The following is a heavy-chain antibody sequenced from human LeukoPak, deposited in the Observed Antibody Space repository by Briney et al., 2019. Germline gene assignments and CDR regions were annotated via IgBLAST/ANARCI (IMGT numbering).Heavy chain of an antibody. Sequence: SETLPLTCTVSGGSISSYYWSWIRQPPGKGLEWIGYIYYSGSTNYNPSLMSRVTISVDTSKNQFSLMLSSVTAADTAVYYCARDRDYYGSGRILVYWGEGTLVTVSS. CDR1: GGSISSYY. V-gene: IGHV4-59*01. CDR3: ARDRDYYGSGRILVY. D-gene: IGHD3-10*01. J-gene: IGHJ4*02. CDR2: IYYSGST.